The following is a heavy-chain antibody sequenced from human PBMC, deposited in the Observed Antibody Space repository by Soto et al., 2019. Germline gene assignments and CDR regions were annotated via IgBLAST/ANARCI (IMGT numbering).Heavy chain of an antibody. CDR3: ARGSRSYSSRWSYVDY. J-gene: IGHJ4*02. D-gene: IGHD6-13*01. CDR1: GCTFSSYA. Sequence: QVQLVQSGAEVKKPGSSVKVSCKASGCTFSSYAISWGRQAPGQGLEWMGGIIPIFGTANYEQKLQGRVTITADESTSTAYMELSSLRSEDTAVYYCARGSRSYSSRWSYVDYWGQGTLVTVSS. CDR2: IIPIFGTA. V-gene: IGHV1-69*01.